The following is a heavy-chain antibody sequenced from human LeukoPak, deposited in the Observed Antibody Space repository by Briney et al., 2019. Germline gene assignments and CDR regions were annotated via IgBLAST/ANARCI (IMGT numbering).Heavy chain of an antibody. CDR1: GYTFTSYG. Sequence: VASVKVSCKASGYTFTSYGISWVRQAPGQGLEWMGGIIPIFGTANYAQKFQGRVTITADESTSTAYMELSSLRSEDTAVYYCARDDYYGSGSYYNPRWFDPWGQGTLVTVSS. D-gene: IGHD3-10*01. CDR3: ARDDYYGSGSYYNPRWFDP. CDR2: IIPIFGTA. J-gene: IGHJ5*02. V-gene: IGHV1-69*13.